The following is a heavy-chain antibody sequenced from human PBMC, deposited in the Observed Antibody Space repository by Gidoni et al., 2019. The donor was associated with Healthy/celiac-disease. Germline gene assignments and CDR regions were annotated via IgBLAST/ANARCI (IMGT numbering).Heavy chain of an antibody. CDR3: AKDRSWLWGWFDP. Sequence: QVQLVESGGGVVQPGRSLRLSCAASGFTFSSYGMHWVRQAPGKGLGWVAVISYDGSNKYYADAVKGRFTISRDNSKNTLYLQMNSLRAEDTAVYYCAKDRSWLWGWFDPWGQGTLVTVSS. CDR2: ISYDGSNK. J-gene: IGHJ5*02. D-gene: IGHD5-12*01. V-gene: IGHV3-30*18. CDR1: GFTFSSYG.